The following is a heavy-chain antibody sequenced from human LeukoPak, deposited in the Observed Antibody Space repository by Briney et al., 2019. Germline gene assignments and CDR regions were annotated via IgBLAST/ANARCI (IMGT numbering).Heavy chain of an antibody. J-gene: IGHJ6*02. CDR3: ARDLKRWEKQLAGSLPFPSDGMDV. V-gene: IGHV3-21*01. CDR1: GFTFSSYS. Sequence: GGSLRLSCAASGFTFSSYSMNWVRQARGKGLEWVSSMSSSSSYIYYADSVKGRFTISRDNAKNSLYLQMNSLRAEDTAVYYCARDLKRWEKQLAGSLPFPSDGMDVWGQGTTVTVSS. CDR2: MSSSSSYI. D-gene: IGHD6-19*01.